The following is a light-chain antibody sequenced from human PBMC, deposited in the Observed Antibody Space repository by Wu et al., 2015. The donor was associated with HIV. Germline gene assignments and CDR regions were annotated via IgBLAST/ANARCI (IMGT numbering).Light chain of an antibody. CDR1: QGISNF. J-gene: IGKJ1*01. Sequence: DIQMTQSPSSLSASVGDRVTITCRASQGISNFLAWYQQKPGKPPKVLIYAASTLQSGVPSRFSGSGSGTDFTLTIKNLQPADFATYFCQQSFTTPPWTFSQGTKVDLK. CDR2: AAS. V-gene: IGKV1-27*01. CDR3: QQSFTTPPWT.